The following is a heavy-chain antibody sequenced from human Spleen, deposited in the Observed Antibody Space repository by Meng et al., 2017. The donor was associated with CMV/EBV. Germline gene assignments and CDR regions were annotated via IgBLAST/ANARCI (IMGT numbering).Heavy chain of an antibody. J-gene: IGHJ4*02. D-gene: IGHD3-9*01. CDR1: GGSISNYY. Sequence: SETLSLTCTVSGGSISNYYWSWIRQPPGKGLEYIGIGHHSGSAYYNPSLRSRVTISVDTSKNQFSLKLPSVTAADTAVYYCARVGVLTGPDYWGQGTLVTSPQ. CDR3: ARVGVLTGPDY. CDR2: GHHSGSA. V-gene: IGHV4-59*08.